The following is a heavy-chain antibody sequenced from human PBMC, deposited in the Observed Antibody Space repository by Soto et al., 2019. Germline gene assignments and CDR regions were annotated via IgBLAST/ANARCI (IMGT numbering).Heavy chain of an antibody. D-gene: IGHD1-26*01. CDR1: GGSFTSNNW. J-gene: IGHJ5*02. Sequence: QVQLQESGPGLVKPSGTLSLTCAVSGGSFTSNNWWTWVRQPPGQGLEWIGEIYRTGSTNYNPSLKGRVTISLNKSENQSPRKVTPLPAADTAVYSSPSRAPGPSVTSWGQGTWVTVS. V-gene: IGHV4-4*02. CDR3: PSRAPGPSVTS. CDR2: IYRTGST.